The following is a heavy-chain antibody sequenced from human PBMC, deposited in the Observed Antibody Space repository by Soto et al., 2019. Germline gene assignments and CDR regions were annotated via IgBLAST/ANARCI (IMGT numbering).Heavy chain of an antibody. V-gene: IGHV4-39*01. Sequence: QLQLQESGPGLVQPSETLSLTCTRSGGSITNTGANWGWVRQPPGKGLEWIGSVYYTGTTYYNPSLQSRVTISIDTSKNKCSLSVNSVAAADTAVYYCATHTSVSRNGPHTWGQGPLFPVSS. CDR3: ATHTSVSRNGPHT. D-gene: IGHD2-2*01. J-gene: IGHJ5*02. CDR2: VYYTGTT. CDR1: GGSITNTGAN.